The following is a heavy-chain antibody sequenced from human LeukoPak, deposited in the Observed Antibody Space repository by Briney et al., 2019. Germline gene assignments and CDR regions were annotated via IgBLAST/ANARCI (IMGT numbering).Heavy chain of an antibody. V-gene: IGHV1-2*02. CDR3: AREYAGTTTNWLDP. J-gene: IGHJ5*02. D-gene: IGHD1-26*01. CDR2: INPNSGDT. CDR1: GYTFTSYG. Sequence: ASVKVSCKASGYTFTSYGISWVRQAPGQGLEWMGWINPNSGDTNYAQKFQTRVTMTRDTSISIAYMDLSRLTSDDTAVYYCAREYAGTTTNWLDPWGQGTLVTVSS.